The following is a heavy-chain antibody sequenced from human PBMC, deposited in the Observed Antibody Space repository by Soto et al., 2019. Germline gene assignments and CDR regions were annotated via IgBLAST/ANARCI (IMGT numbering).Heavy chain of an antibody. CDR3: ARDAGSLYCSGGSCYSWFDP. Sequence: GASVKVSCKASGYTFTSYDINWVRQATGQGLERMGWMNPNSGNTGYAQKFQGRVTMTRNTSISTAYMELSSLRSEDTAVYYCARDAGSLYCSGGSCYSWFDPWGQGTLVTVSS. V-gene: IGHV1-8*01. CDR1: GYTFTSYD. D-gene: IGHD2-15*01. CDR2: MNPNSGNT. J-gene: IGHJ5*02.